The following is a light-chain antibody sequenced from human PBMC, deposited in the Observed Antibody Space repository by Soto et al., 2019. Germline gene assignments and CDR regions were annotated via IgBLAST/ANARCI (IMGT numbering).Light chain of an antibody. CDR1: SGHSSYI. J-gene: IGLJ2*01. Sequence: QTVVTQSSSASASLGSSVKLTCTLSSGHSSYIIAWHQQQPGKAPRYLMKLEGSGSYNKGSGVPDRFSGSSSGADRYLTISNLQSEDEADYYCASYTSSSTSVIFGRGTQLTVL. CDR3: ASYTSSSTSVI. V-gene: IGLV4-60*03. CDR2: LEGSGSY.